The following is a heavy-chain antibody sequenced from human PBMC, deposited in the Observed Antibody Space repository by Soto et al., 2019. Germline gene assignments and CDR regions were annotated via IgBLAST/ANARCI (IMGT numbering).Heavy chain of an antibody. CDR1: GFSFSNYE. CDR3: ARDRAAGGY. D-gene: IGHD6-13*01. CDR2: ISSGGDTI. J-gene: IGHJ4*02. V-gene: IGHV3-48*03. Sequence: VGSLRLSCSASGFSFSNYEMNWVRQAPGKGLEWVAYISSGGDTIHYADSVRGRFTVSRDNARNSLSLQMNTLRVEDTALYYCARDRAAGGYWGQGTLLTVSS.